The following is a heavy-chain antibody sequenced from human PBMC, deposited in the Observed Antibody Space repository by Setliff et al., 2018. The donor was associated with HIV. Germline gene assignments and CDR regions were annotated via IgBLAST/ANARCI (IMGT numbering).Heavy chain of an antibody. V-gene: IGHV3-30*02. CDR3: AKDMEYDTSVYYHWYFDR. Sequence: GESLKISCAASGFTFSTYGMHWVRQAPGKGLEWVAFIRYDGSNKYYADSVKGRFTISRDNSKNTLHLQMNSLRAEDTALYYCAKDMEYDTSVYYHWYFDRWGRGALVTVSS. CDR2: IRYDGSNK. J-gene: IGHJ2*01. CDR1: GFTFSTYG. D-gene: IGHD3-22*01.